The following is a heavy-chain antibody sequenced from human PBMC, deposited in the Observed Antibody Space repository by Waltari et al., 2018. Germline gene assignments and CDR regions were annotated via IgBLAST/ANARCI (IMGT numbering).Heavy chain of an antibody. CDR1: GFSFSSYW. CDR3: ARVPDNYGSGSYYAD. Sequence: EVQLVESGGGLVQPGGSLRLACAAPGFSFSSYWLCWLRQAPGKGLEWVANIKQDGGDKYYVDWVKGRFTISRDNAKNSLYLQMNSLRAEDTAVYYCARVPDNYGSGSYYADWGQGTLVTVSS. V-gene: IGHV3-7*01. J-gene: IGHJ4*02. D-gene: IGHD3-10*01. CDR2: IKQDGGDK.